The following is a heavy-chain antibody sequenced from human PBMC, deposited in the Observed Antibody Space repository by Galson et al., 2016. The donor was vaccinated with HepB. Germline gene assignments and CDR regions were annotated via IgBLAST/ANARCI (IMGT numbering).Heavy chain of an antibody. Sequence: SVKVSCKASGDTFTGYYIHWVRQAPGQGLEWMAWLSANSGATNYAQKFQGWVTMTRDTSISAAYMELTSLTSDATAIYYCATSTGYRSGWGAFDIWGQGTMVTVSS. CDR1: GDTFTGYY. V-gene: IGHV1-2*04. CDR2: LSANSGAT. D-gene: IGHD6-25*01. CDR3: ATSTGYRSGWGAFDI. J-gene: IGHJ3*02.